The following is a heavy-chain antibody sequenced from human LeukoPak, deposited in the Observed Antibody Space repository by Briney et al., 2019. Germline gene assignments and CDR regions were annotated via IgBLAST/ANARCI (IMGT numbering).Heavy chain of an antibody. Sequence: PGGSLRLSCAASGFTSSTYWMTWVRQAPGKGLEWVANIKQDGSEKYYVDSMKGRFTISRDNAKNTLYLQMNSLRDEDTAVYYCARSRGLDYWGQGTLVTVSS. D-gene: IGHD3-16*01. CDR3: ARSRGLDY. CDR1: GFTSSTYW. J-gene: IGHJ4*02. V-gene: IGHV3-7*04. CDR2: IKQDGSEK.